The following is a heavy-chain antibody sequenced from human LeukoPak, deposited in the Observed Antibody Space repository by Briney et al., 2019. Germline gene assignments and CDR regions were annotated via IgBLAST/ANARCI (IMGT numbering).Heavy chain of an antibody. V-gene: IGHV3-53*01. D-gene: IGHD3-10*01. CDR1: GFIVSSNY. Sequence: GGSLRLSCAASGFIVSSNYMNWVRQAPGKGLEWVSVIYTGGNTYYADSVKGRFTISRDNAKNSLYLQMNSLRAEDTAVYYCAREGSYGSGSYYKGGWGQGTLVTVSS. CDR2: IYTGGNT. J-gene: IGHJ4*02. CDR3: AREGSYGSGSYYKGG.